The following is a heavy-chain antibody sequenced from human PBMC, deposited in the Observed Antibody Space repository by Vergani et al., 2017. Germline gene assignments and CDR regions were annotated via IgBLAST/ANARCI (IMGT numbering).Heavy chain of an antibody. CDR3: ASSILVPAAIGWFGP. CDR2: IYYSGST. Sequence: QVQLQESGPGLVKPSETLSLTCTVSGGSISSYYWSWIRQPPGKGLEWIGYIYYSGSTNYNPSLKSRVTISVATSKKLFSLKLSSVTAADTAVYYCASSILVPAAIGWFGPWGQGTLVTVSS. CDR1: GGSISSYY. V-gene: IGHV4-59*01. D-gene: IGHD2-2*02. J-gene: IGHJ5*02.